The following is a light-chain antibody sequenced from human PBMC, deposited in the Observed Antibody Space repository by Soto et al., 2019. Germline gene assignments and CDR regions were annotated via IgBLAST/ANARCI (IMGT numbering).Light chain of an antibody. V-gene: IGLV2-14*01. J-gene: IGLJ2*01. CDR3: CSYAGSTTRVV. CDR2: EVS. CDR1: SSDVVTYKY. Sequence: QSVLTQPASVSGSPGQSIAISCTGTSSDVVTYKYVSWYQQHPGKAPKLMIYEVSIRPSGVSDRFSGSKSGNTASLTISGLRPEDEAYYYCCSYAGSTTRVVVGGGTQLTVL.